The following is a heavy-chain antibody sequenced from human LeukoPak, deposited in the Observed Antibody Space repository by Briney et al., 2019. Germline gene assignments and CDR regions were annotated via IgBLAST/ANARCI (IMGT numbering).Heavy chain of an antibody. Sequence: ASVKVSCKASGYTFTSYAMNWVRQAPGQGLEWMGWINTNTGNPTYAQGFTGRFVFSLDTSVSTAYLQISSLKAEDTAVYYCARDGMITFGGAIVRFDPWGQGTLVTVSS. J-gene: IGHJ5*02. CDR2: INTNTGNP. CDR1: GYTFTSYA. V-gene: IGHV7-4-1*02. D-gene: IGHD3-16*02. CDR3: ARDGMITFGGAIVRFDP.